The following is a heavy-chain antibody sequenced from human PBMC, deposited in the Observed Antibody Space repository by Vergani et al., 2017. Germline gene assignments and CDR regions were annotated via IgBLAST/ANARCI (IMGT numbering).Heavy chain of an antibody. CDR1: GGTFGSPT. J-gene: IGHJ4*02. D-gene: IGHD2-2*01. CDR3: AREGSCYVSTGCGAGCSFD. V-gene: IGHV1-69*04. Sequence: QVQLVQSGAEVKKPGSSVTVSCRASGGTFGSPTISWVRQAPGQGLEWVGRVIPQLEITTLAQHLQGRVIITTDKYTDTAYMQLISLRPEDTAVYYGAREGSCYVSTGCGAGCSFDWGPGTLVTVSS. CDR2: VIPQLEIT.